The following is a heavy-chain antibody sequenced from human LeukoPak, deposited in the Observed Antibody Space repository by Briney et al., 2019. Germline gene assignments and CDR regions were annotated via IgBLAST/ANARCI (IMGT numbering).Heavy chain of an antibody. CDR2: LFYSGST. V-gene: IGHV4-59*01. CDR1: GVSISSYY. Sequence: SETLSLTCTVSGVSISSYYWSWIRQPPRKGLEWIAYLFYSGSTDYNPSLESRVTISVDTSRNQFSLKLRSVTAADTAVYYCATVAVIRGVTYFDYWGQGTLVTVSS. J-gene: IGHJ4*02. D-gene: IGHD3-10*01. CDR3: ATVAVIRGVTYFDY.